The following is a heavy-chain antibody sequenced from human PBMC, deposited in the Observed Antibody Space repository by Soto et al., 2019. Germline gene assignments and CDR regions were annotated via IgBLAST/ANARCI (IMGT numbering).Heavy chain of an antibody. CDR3: ARDNGSGSRGWFDP. Sequence: PSETLSLTCSVSGGSVTSGGYYWSWIRQHPGKGLEWIGYIFDGGSTSYNPSLKSRLTISADTSKNQLSLRLTSVTAADTAVYYCARDNGSGSRGWFDPWGQGTLVTVS. CDR2: IFDGGST. V-gene: IGHV4-31*03. CDR1: GGSVTSGGYY. D-gene: IGHD3-10*01. J-gene: IGHJ5*02.